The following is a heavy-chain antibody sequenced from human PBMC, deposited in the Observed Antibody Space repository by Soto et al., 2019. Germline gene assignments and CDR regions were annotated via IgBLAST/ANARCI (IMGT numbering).Heavy chain of an antibody. D-gene: IGHD4-17*01. Sequence: XETLCLTCRVAGCSMSKFYWSWIRKTAGKGLEWMGRVYATGTTDYNPSLRSRVAMSVDISKKTFSLRLTSVTAADTGVYYCVRDGSKTLRDWFDHWGQGKLVTVSS. V-gene: IGHV4-4*07. CDR1: GCSMSKFY. CDR2: VYATGTT. CDR3: VRDGSKTLRDWFDH. J-gene: IGHJ5*02.